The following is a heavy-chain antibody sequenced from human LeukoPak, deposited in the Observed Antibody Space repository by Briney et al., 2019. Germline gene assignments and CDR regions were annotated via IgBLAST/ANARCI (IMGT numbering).Heavy chain of an antibody. CDR1: GFTVSSNY. D-gene: IGHD2-21*02. CDR2: IYSGGST. J-gene: IGHJ6*02. V-gene: IGHV3-53*01. CDR3: ASPYCGGDCDYYYYGMDV. Sequence: PGRSLRLSCAASGFTVSSNYMSWVRQAPGKGLEWVSVIYSGGSTYYADSVKGRFTISRDNSKNTLYLQMNSLRAEDTAVYYCASPYCGGDCDYYYYGMDVWGQGTTVTVSS.